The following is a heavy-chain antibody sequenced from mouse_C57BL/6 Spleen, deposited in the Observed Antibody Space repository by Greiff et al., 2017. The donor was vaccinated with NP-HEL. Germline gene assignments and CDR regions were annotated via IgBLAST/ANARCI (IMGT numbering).Heavy chain of an antibody. CDR2: INPNNGGT. D-gene: IGHD1-1*01. CDR3: ARGPTVLDY. V-gene: IGHV1-26*01. Sequence: EVQLQQSGPELVKPGASVKISCKASGYTFTDYYMNWVKQSHGKSLEWIGDINPNNGGTSYNQKFKGKATLTVDKSSSTAYMELRSLTSEDSAVYYCARGPTVLDYWGQGTTLTVSS. J-gene: IGHJ2*01. CDR1: GYTFTDYY.